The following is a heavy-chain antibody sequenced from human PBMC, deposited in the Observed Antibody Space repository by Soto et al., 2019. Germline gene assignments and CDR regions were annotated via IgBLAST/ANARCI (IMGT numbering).Heavy chain of an antibody. D-gene: IGHD2-2*01. CDR1: GFTFSSYA. CDR3: AKDFLSSASCKSCYDYAMDV. CDR2: ISSDGSNV. V-gene: IGHV3-30*18. Sequence: HPGGSLRLSCTASGFTFSSYAMHWVRQAPGKELEWVALISSDGSNVYYADSVRGRFTISRDNSKNTLYIQMNSLRAEDTAVYYCAKDFLSSASCKSCYDYAMDVWGQGTTVTVSS. J-gene: IGHJ6*02.